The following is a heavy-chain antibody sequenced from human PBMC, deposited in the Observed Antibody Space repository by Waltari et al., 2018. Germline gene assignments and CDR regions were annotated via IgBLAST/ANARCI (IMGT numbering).Heavy chain of an antibody. V-gene: IGHV1-2*04. J-gene: IGHJ4*02. CDR3: ARDKKGSSLDY. CDR1: GYTFTGYY. CDR2: INPNRSGT. Sequence: QVQLVQSGAEVKKPGASVKVSCKASGYTFTGYYMHWVRQAPGQGLEWMGWINPNRSGTNYEQKVQGWVTMTRDTSISTAYMELSRLRSDDTAVYYCARDKKGSSLDYWGQGTLVTVSS.